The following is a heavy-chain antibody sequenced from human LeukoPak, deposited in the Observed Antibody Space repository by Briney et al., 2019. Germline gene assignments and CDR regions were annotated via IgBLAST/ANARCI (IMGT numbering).Heavy chain of an antibody. CDR2: ISAVSTYI. CDR1: GFTFSSYT. D-gene: IGHD6-6*01. CDR3: ARGGIAGRPVYYYFMDV. Sequence: GGSLRLSCAASGFTFSSYTIHWVRQAPGKGLEWVSSISAVSTYIYYADSVKGRFTISRDNVEKSAYLELSGLTAHDTAIYYCARGGIAGRPVYYYFMDVWGKGTTVTVSS. V-gene: IGHV3-21*01. J-gene: IGHJ6*03.